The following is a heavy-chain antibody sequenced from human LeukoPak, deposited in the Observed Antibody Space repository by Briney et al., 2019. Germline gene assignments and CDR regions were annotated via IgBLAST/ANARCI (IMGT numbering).Heavy chain of an antibody. J-gene: IGHJ5*02. CDR1: GGTFSSYA. V-gene: IGHV1-69*06. CDR3: ARDHSHYYYDSSGYYYGGNWFDP. CDR2: IIPIFGTA. Sequence: SVKVSCKASGGTFSSYAISWVRQAPGQGLEWMGGIIPIFGTANYAQKFQGRVTITADKSTSTAYMELSSLRSEDTAVYYCARDHSHYYYDSSGYYYGGNWFDPWGQGTLVTVSS. D-gene: IGHD3-22*01.